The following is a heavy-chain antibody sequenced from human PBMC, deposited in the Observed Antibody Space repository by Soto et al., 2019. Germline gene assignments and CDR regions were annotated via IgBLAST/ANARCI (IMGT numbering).Heavy chain of an antibody. Sequence: EVQLLESGGGLVQPGGSLRLSCAASGFTFDTNAMTWVRQAPGKGLEWVSGIRGSGAGTYYADSVKGRFTISRDNSKNTLYLQMSSLRAEDTAVYYCAKRGSDWYFAYWGQGTLVTVSS. CDR3: AKRGSDWYFAY. V-gene: IGHV3-23*01. CDR2: IRGSGAGT. CDR1: GFTFDTNA. D-gene: IGHD6-19*01. J-gene: IGHJ4*02.